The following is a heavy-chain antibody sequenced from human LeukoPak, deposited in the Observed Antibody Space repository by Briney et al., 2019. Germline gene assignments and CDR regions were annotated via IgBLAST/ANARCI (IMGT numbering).Heavy chain of an antibody. CDR3: ARDGWALPNVQQWSMSGEFDY. V-gene: IGHV1-2*06. Sequence: ASVKVSCKASGYTFTGYYMHWVRQAPGQGLEWMGRINPNSGGTNYAQKFQGRVTMTRDTSISTAYMELSRLRSDDTAVHYCARDGWALPNVQQWSMSGEFDYWGQGTLVTVSS. CDR1: GYTFTGYY. J-gene: IGHJ4*02. D-gene: IGHD3-10*02. CDR2: INPNSGGT.